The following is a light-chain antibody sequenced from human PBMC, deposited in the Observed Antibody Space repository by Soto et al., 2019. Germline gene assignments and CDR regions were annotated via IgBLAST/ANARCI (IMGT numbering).Light chain of an antibody. J-gene: IGLJ1*01. Sequence: QSALTQPASVSGSPGQSITISCTGTSSDVGGYDFVSWYRQYPGQAPKILIYEATHRPSGVPDRFSGSKSGNTASLTISGLQADDEADYYCSSYTVTSSPVFGTGTKLTVL. CDR3: SSYTVTSSPV. CDR1: SSDVGGYDF. CDR2: EAT. V-gene: IGLV2-14*01.